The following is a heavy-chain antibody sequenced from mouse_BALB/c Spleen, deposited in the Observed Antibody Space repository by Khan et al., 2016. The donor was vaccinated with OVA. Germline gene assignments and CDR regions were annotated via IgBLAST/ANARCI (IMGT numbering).Heavy chain of an antibody. V-gene: IGHV2-2*02. D-gene: IGHD2-4*01. CDR3: ARRGYDYGRGALFAY. CDR1: GFSLNNYS. Sequence: QVQLKESGPGLVQPSQSLSITCTVSGFSLNNYSVPWVRQSPGKGLEWLGVIWSAGSTDYNAAFISRLTISKDTSRSQVFFQMNSLQPNDTAIYYCARRGYDYGRGALFAYWGQGTLITVSA. CDR2: IWSAGST. J-gene: IGHJ3*01.